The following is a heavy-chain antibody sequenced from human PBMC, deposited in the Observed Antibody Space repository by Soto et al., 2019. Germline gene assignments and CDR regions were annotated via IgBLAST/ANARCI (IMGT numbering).Heavy chain of an antibody. CDR3: ARSSYSSSWYYYYYYMDV. CDR1: GGTFSSYT. J-gene: IGHJ6*03. V-gene: IGHV1-69*02. Sequence: SVKVSCKASGGTFSSYTISWVRQAPGQGLEWMGRIIPILGITNYAQKFQGRVTMTRNKSTSTAYMELSSLRSEDTAVYYCARSSYSSSWYYYYYYMDVWGKGTTVTVSS. CDR2: IIPILGIT. D-gene: IGHD6-13*01.